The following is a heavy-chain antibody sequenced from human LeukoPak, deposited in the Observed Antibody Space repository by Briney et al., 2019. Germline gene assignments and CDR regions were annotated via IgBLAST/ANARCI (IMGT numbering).Heavy chain of an antibody. V-gene: IGHV4-59*01. J-gene: IGHJ6*02. CDR1: GGSISSYY. CDR3: ARAPDDNYYYYGMDV. D-gene: IGHD3-22*01. CDR2: IYYSGGT. Sequence: SETLSLTCTVSGGSISSYYWCWIRQPPGKGLEWIGYIYYSGGTNYNPSLKSRVTISVDTSKNQFSLKLSSVTAADTAVYYCARAPDDNYYYYGMDVWGQGTTVTVSS.